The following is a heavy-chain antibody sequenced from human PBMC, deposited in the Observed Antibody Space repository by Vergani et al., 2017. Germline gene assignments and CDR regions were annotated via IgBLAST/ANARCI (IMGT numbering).Heavy chain of an antibody. D-gene: IGHD3-22*01. CDR3: ARTEYYYDSSGYLSTPFDY. V-gene: IGHV4-38-2*01. J-gene: IGHJ4*02. CDR2: IYHSGST. CDR1: GSSISSGYY. Sequence: QVQLQESGPGLVKPSETLSLTCAVSGSSISSGYYWGWIRQPPGKGLEWIGSIYHSGSTYYNPSLKSRVTISVDTSKNQFSLKLSSVTAADTAVYYCARTEYYYDSSGYLSTPFDYWGQGTLVTVSS.